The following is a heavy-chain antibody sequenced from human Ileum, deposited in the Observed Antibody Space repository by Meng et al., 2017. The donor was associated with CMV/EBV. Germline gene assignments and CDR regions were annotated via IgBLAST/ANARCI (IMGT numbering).Heavy chain of an antibody. J-gene: IGHJ4*02. D-gene: IGHD5-24*01. CDR1: GFMFSSYG. CDR2: IWYDGSKT. V-gene: IGHV3-33*06. CDR3: AKTHIERDVQVGYFDF. Sequence: GGSLRLSCAASGFMFSSYGMHWVRQAPGKGLEWVAVIWYDGSKTEYGDSVQGRFSISRDNSKNTVYLEMNSLRAEDTAVYYCAKTHIERDVQVGYFDFWGQGALVTVSS.